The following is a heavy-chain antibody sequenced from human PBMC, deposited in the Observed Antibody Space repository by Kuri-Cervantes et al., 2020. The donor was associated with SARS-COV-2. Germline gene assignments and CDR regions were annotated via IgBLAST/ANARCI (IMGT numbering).Heavy chain of an antibody. D-gene: IGHD4-23*01. CDR3: AKDRRTSMVNDAFDI. CDR1: GGSTSSYY. Sequence: SGSLSLTCTASGGSTSSYYWSWIPQPPGKGLEWIGYIYYSGSTNYNPSLKSRVTISVDTSKNQFSLKLSSVTAADTALYYCAKDRRTSMVNDAFDIWGEGTMVTVSS. J-gene: IGHJ3*02. V-gene: IGHV4-59*12. CDR2: IYYSGST.